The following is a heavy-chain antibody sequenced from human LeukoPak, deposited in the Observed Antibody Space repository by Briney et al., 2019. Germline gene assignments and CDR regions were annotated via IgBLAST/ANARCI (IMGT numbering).Heavy chain of an antibody. CDR2: INPSGGST. CDR1: GYTFTSYY. CDR3: AKGSRWFDP. V-gene: IGHV1-46*03. Sequence: ASVKVSCKTSGYTFTSYYIHWVRQAPGQGLEWMGIINPSGGSTIYAQKFQGRVTMTRDTSTSTVYMELNSLRSEDTAVYYCAKGSRWFDPWGQGTLVTVSS. J-gene: IGHJ5*02.